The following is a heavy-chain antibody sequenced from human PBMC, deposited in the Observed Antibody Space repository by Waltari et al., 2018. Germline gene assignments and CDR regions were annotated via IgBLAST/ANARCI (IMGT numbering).Heavy chain of an antibody. CDR3: ARENHDDRRYPRKNFDY. Sequence: QVQLVQSGAEVKRPGASVILSCKAPGDTFATYYIHWLRQVPGQGPEWMGLVVPSSGFTLYGQNFQGRVTMTRDTSTNTVLMELSNLRTQDTAVYYCARENHDDRRYPRKNFDYWGQGSLVTVSS. J-gene: IGHJ4*02. CDR1: GDTFATYY. V-gene: IGHV1-46*01. D-gene: IGHD3-16*02. CDR2: VVPSSGFT.